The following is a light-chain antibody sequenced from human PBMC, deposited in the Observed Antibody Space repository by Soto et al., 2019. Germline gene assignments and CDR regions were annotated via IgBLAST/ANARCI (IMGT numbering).Light chain of an antibody. Sequence: EIVLTQSPGTLSLSPGARATLSFRASQSVRSMYLAWYQQKPGQAPRLLMYDASSRATDIPDRFSGSGSGTDFTLTISRLAPEDFEIYYCQHYGNSLWTFGQGTKVDIK. CDR1: QSVRSMY. CDR3: QHYGNSLWT. CDR2: DAS. V-gene: IGKV3-20*01. J-gene: IGKJ1*01.